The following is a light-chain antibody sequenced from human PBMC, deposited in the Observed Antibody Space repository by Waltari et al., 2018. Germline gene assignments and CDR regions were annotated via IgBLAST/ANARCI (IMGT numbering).Light chain of an antibody. Sequence: DIVMTQSPDSLAVSLGERATIDCKSSQSVFYRSDNKNYLAWYQHKPGQTPKFLFYWASTRESGGPDRFSASGSGTDFTLTVNNLQAEDVAVYYCQQYYRSRTFGQGTKVEIK. CDR2: WAS. J-gene: IGKJ1*01. V-gene: IGKV4-1*01. CDR3: QQYYRSRT. CDR1: QSVFYRSDNKNY.